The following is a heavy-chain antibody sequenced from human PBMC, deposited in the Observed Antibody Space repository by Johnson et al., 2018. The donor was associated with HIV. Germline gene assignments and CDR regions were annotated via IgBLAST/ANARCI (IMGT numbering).Heavy chain of an antibody. J-gene: IGHJ3*02. CDR2: INSDGSST. D-gene: IGHD3-3*01. CDR1: GFIFRNAW. V-gene: IGHV3-74*01. CDR3: ARDRGRAYYNFWSGYPTGAFDI. Sequence: VQLVESGGGLVKPGGSLRLSCTASGFIFRNAWMSWVRQAPGTGLEWVGRINSDGSSTRYADSVKGRFTISRDNAQNTLYLQMNSLRAENTAVYYCARDRGRAYYNFWSGYPTGAFDIWGQGTMVTVSS.